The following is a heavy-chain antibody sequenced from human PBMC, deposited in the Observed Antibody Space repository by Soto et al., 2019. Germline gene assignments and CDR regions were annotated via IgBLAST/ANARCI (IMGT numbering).Heavy chain of an antibody. CDR2: ISSSGST. CDR1: GGSISTYY. Sequence: SETLSLTCTVSGGSISTYYWTWIRQPPGKGLEWIGYISSSGSTSYNPSLKSRVTMSLDTSKNQFFLKLSSVTAADTAVYYCARGRGGLGLSFTNHDYWGQGTLVTVSS. D-gene: IGHD3-3*01. V-gene: IGHV4-59*01. J-gene: IGHJ4*02. CDR3: ARGRGGLGLSFTNHDY.